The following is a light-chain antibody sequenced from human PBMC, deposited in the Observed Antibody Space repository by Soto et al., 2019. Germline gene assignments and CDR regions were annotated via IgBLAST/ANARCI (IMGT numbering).Light chain of an antibody. CDR2: AAS. Sequence: AIQMTQSPSSLSASVGDRVTITCRASQGIRNDLGWYQQKPGKAPKLLIYAASSLKSGVPSRFSGSGSGTDFTLTISSLQPEDFANYYCLQDYNYPLTFGGGTKVEIK. CDR3: LQDYNYPLT. CDR1: QGIRND. J-gene: IGKJ4*01. V-gene: IGKV1-6*01.